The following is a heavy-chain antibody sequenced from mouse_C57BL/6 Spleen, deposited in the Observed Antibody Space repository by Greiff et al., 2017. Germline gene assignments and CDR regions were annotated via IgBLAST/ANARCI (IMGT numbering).Heavy chain of an antibody. CDR1: GFTFSDYY. CDR3: AREGPPFAY. CDR2: INYDGSST. D-gene: IGHD3-3*01. V-gene: IGHV5-16*01. Sequence: VKLMESEGGLVQPGSSMKLSCTASGFTFSDYYMAWVRQVPETGLEWVANINYDGSSTYYLDSLQSRFISSRDTAKNLLYLQMSRRKSEDTATYYWAREGPPFAYWGQGTLVTVSA. J-gene: IGHJ3*01.